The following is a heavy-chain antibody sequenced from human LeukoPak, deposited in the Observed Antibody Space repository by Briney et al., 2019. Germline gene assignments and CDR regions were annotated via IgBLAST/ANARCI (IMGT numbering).Heavy chain of an antibody. J-gene: IGHJ5*02. CDR2: ISGSGGST. CDR1: GFTFSNYA. D-gene: IGHD3-3*01. V-gene: IGHV3-23*01. Sequence: GGSLRLSCAASGFTFSNYAMSWVRQAPGKGLEWVSTISGSGGSTYDADSVKGRFTISRDSSKNTLFLQMNSLRAEDTAVYYCEPPLQFLESWGQGTMVIVSS. CDR3: EPPLQFLES.